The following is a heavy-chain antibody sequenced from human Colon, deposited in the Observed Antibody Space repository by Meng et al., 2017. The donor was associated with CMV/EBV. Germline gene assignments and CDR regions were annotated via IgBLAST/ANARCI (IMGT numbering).Heavy chain of an antibody. Sequence: GSLRLSCTVSGGSINTHYWSWIRQPPGKGLEWIGYVSYSGNTNYNPSLESRVTISVDTSKKQFPLNLSSVTAADTAVYYCARAAEPPFAVLPAAIPTYYGLDVWGQGTTVTVSS. J-gene: IGHJ6*02. CDR2: VSYSGNT. D-gene: IGHD2-2*01. CDR3: ARAAEPPFAVLPAAIPTYYGLDV. V-gene: IGHV4-59*11. CDR1: GGSINTHY.